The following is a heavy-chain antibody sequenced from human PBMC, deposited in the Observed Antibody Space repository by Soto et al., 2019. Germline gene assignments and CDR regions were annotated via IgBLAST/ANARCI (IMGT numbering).Heavy chain of an antibody. D-gene: IGHD4-17*01. CDR1: GGTFSSYA. V-gene: IGHV1-69*13. CDR3: ARVCHDYGDYVDNYYYYGMDV. Sequence: SVKVSCKASGGTFSSYAISWVRQAPGQGLEWMGGIIPIFGTANYAQKFQGRVTITADESTSTAYMELSSLRSEDTAVYYSARVCHDYGDYVDNYYYYGMDVWGQGTTVTV. CDR2: IIPIFGTA. J-gene: IGHJ6*02.